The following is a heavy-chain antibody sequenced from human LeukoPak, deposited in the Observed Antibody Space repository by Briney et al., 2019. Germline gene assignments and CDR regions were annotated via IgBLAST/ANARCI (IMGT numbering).Heavy chain of an antibody. CDR1: GGSISSGCYY. D-gene: IGHD3-10*01. Sequence: SQTLSLTCTVSGGSISSGCYYWSWIRQPAGKGLEWIGRIYTSGSTNYNPSLKSRVTISVDTSKNQFSLKLSSVTAAETAVYYCARGSPHGELSSDYWGQGTLVTVSS. CDR3: ARGSPHGELSSDY. V-gene: IGHV4-61*02. J-gene: IGHJ4*02. CDR2: IYTSGST.